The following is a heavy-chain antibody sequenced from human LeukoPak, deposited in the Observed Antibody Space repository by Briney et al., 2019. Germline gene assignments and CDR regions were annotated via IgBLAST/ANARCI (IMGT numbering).Heavy chain of an antibody. CDR1: GFIFTSYE. D-gene: IGHD2/OR15-2a*01. CDR3: ASGNSNFDY. V-gene: IGHV3-23*01. CDR2: ISGSGGST. J-gene: IGHJ4*02. Sequence: GGSLRLSCTASGFIFTSYEINWVRQAPGKGLEWVSGISGSGGSTYYADSVKGRFTISRDNSKNTLSLQMNSLRAEDTAVYYCASGNSNFDYWGQGTLVTVSS.